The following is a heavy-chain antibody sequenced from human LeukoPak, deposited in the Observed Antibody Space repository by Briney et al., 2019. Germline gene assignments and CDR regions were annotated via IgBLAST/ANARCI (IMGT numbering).Heavy chain of an antibody. CDR2: IIPIFGTA. CDR3: ARDQRYYDSSGTTGYFDY. J-gene: IGHJ4*02. V-gene: IGHV1-69*13. D-gene: IGHD3-22*01. Sequence: ASVKVSCKASGGTFSSYAISWVRQAPGQGLEWMGGIIPIFGTANYAQKFQGRVTITADESTSTAYMELSSLRSEDTAVYYCARDQRYYDSSGTTGYFDYWGQGTLVTVSS. CDR1: GGTFSSYA.